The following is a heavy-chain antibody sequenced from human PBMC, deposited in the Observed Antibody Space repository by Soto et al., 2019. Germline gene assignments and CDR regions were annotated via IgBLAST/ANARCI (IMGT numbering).Heavy chain of an antibody. Sequence: GGSLRLSCAASGFTFNNFAVSWVRQAPGKGLEWVSSISGSGRSTFYADSVKGRFTISRDNAKNTVSLQMNSLRAEDTAVYYCARGSEAARMLGYYYYGMDVWGQGTTVTVSS. CDR3: ARGSEAARMLGYYYYGMDV. D-gene: IGHD6-6*01. CDR2: ISGSGRST. J-gene: IGHJ6*02. V-gene: IGHV3-23*01. CDR1: GFTFNNFA.